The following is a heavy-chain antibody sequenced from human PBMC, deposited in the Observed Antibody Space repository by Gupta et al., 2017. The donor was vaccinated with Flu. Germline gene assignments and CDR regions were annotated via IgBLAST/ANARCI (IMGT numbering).Heavy chain of an antibody. Sequence: EVQRLESGGGVIQPGESLRLACVVSGLTFSDYAMNWVRQAPGKGLEWLSTVGDAGHRTYDADSVMGRFTIYRDNAKTTIYPQIKTTRGDDTAVYYGAKDRSGDPEIDYWGQVALVTVSA. CDR2: VGDAGHRT. J-gene: IGHJ4*02. V-gene: IGHV3-23*01. CDR1: GLTFSDYA. D-gene: IGHD4-17*01. CDR3: AKDRSGDPEIDY.